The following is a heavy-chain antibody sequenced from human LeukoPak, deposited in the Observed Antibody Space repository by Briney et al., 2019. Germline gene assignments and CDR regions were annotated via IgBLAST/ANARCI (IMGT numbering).Heavy chain of an antibody. CDR1: GGSISSYY. CDR2: IYTSGST. Sequence: PSETLSLTCTVSGGSISSYYWSWIRQPAGKGLEWIGRIYTSGSTNYNPSLKSRVTMSVDTSKNQFSLKLSSVTAADTAVCYCARAARYYETSNFDYWGQGTLVTVSS. J-gene: IGHJ4*02. CDR3: ARAARYYETSNFDY. D-gene: IGHD3-22*01. V-gene: IGHV4-4*07.